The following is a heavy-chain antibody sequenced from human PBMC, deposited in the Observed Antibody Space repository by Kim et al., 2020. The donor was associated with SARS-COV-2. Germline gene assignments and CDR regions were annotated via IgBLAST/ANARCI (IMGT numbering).Heavy chain of an antibody. CDR2: T. Sequence: TNYHPSLKSRVTISVDTSKNQFSLKLSSVTAADTAVYYCARDIGYGYFDYWGQGTLVTVSS. CDR3: ARDIGYGYFDY. D-gene: IGHD5-18*01. V-gene: IGHV4-59*01. J-gene: IGHJ4*02.